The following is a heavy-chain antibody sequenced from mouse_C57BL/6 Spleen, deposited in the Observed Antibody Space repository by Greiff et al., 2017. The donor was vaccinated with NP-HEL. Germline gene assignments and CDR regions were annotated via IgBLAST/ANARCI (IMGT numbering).Heavy chain of an antibody. Sequence: QVQLQQPGAELVRPGSSVKLSCKASGYTFTSYWMHWVKQRPIQGLEWIGNIDPSDSETHYNQKFKDKATLTVDKSSSTAYMQLSSLTSEDSAVYYCARSPYDYEGDYWGQGTTLTVSS. CDR2: IDPSDSET. CDR3: ARSPYDYEGDY. CDR1: GYTFTSYW. J-gene: IGHJ2*01. D-gene: IGHD2-4*01. V-gene: IGHV1-52*01.